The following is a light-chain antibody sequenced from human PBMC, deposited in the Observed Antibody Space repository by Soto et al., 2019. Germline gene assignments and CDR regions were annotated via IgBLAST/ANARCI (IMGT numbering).Light chain of an antibody. CDR1: SSDVGNYNY. CDR2: NVN. Sequence: QSALAQSASVSGSPGQSITISCTGTSSDVGNYNYVSWYQQHPGEVPKLIIFNVNNRPSGVSNRFSDSKSGNTASLTISGLQAEDEADYYSSSFTSSTTYVFGTGTKVTVL. CDR3: SSFTSSTTYV. J-gene: IGLJ1*01. V-gene: IGLV2-14*01.